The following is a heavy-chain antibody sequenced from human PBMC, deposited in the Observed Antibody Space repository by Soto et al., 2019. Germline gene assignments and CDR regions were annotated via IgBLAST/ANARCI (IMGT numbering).Heavy chain of an antibody. CDR3: ARDMRYYDFWSCYSSGRLYYYGMDV. D-gene: IGHD3-3*01. CDR1: GGTFSSYA. J-gene: IGHJ6*02. V-gene: IGHV1-69*13. CDR2: IIPIFGTA. Sequence: SVKVSCKASGGTFSSYAISWVRQAPGQGLEWMGGIIPIFGTANYAQKFQGRVTITADESTSTAYMELSSLRSEDTAVYYCARDMRYYDFWSCYSSGRLYYYGMDVWGQGTTVTAP.